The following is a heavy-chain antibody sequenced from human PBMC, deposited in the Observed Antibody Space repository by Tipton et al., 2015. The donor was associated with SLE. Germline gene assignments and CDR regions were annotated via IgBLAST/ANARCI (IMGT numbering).Heavy chain of an antibody. D-gene: IGHD2-15*01. CDR1: GVSISSHSHY. J-gene: IGHJ4*02. CDR3: ARGLTQSPDF. CDR2: IYNSGST. Sequence: TLSLTCSVSGVSISSHSHYWGWIRQPPGKGLEWIGIIYNSGSTYSSPSLKSRVTISVDTSKNQFSLKLSSVTAADTAVYYCARGLTQSPDFWGQGTLVTVSS. V-gene: IGHV4-39*07.